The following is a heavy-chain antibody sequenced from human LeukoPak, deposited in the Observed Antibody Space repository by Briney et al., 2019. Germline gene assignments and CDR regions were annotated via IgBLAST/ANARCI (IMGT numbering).Heavy chain of an antibody. CDR3: ARDILSRGSRYYYGMDV. Sequence: GRSLRLSCAASGFTFSSYGMHWVRQAPGKGLEWVAVIRFHGSNKYYADSVKGRFTISRDNSKNTLYLQMNSLRAEDTAVYYCARDILSRGSRYYYGMDVWGQGTTVTVSS. V-gene: IGHV3-33*01. J-gene: IGHJ6*02. CDR1: GFTFSSYG. CDR2: IRFHGSNK. D-gene: IGHD3-10*01.